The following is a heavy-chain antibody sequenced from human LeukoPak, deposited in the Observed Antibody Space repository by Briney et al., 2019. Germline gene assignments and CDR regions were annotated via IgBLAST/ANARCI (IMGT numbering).Heavy chain of an antibody. Sequence: PSETLSLTCAVYGGSFSGYYWSWIRQPPGKGLEWIGEISHSGSTNYNPSLKSRVTISVDTSKNQFSLKLSSVTAADTAVYYCARGSTDWYLAFDIWGQGTMATVSS. CDR2: ISHSGST. J-gene: IGHJ3*02. V-gene: IGHV4-34*01. D-gene: IGHD3-9*01. CDR3: ARGSTDWYLAFDI. CDR1: GGSFSGYY.